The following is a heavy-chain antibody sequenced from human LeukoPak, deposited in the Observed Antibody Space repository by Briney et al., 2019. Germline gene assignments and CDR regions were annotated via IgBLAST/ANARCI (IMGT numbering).Heavy chain of an antibody. V-gene: IGHV3-30*18. CDR3: AKASSSSYFDY. J-gene: IGHJ4*02. Sequence: GGSLRLSCAASGFTFSGYGMHWVRHAPGKGLELVAVISYDGSNKYYADSVKGRFTISRDNSKNTLYLQMNSLRAEDTAVYYCAKASSSSYFDYWGQGTLVTVSS. CDR2: ISYDGSNK. CDR1: GFTFSGYG. D-gene: IGHD6-6*01.